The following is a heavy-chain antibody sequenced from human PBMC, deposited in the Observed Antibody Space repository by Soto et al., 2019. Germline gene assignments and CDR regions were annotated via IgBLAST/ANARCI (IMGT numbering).Heavy chain of an antibody. Sequence: QVQLVESGGGVVQPGRSLRLSCAASGFTFSSYGMHWVRQAPGKGLEWVAVISYDGSNKYYADSVKGRFTISRDNSKNTLYLQMNSLRAEDTAVYYCAKALVRGFSAVAGGYYYYYGMDVW. V-gene: IGHV3-30*18. CDR2: ISYDGSNK. D-gene: IGHD6-19*01. CDR3: AKALVRGFSAVAGGYYYYYGMDV. CDR1: GFTFSSYG. J-gene: IGHJ6*01.